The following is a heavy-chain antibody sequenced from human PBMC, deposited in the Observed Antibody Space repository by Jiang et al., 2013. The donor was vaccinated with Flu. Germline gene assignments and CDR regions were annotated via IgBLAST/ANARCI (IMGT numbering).Heavy chain of an antibody. CDR1: GFTFSHAW. D-gene: IGHD2-8*01. V-gene: IGHV3-15*01. CDR3: STRFIGYCTNGVCYRGGG. CDR2: XKSKTDDGTT. J-gene: IGHJ4*02. Sequence: QLVESGGGLVKPGGSLRLSCAASGFTFSHAWMNWVRQAPGKGLEWVGHXKSKTDDGTTDYAAPVKGRFTISRDDSKNTLYLQMNSLRTEDTAVYYCSTRFIGYCTNGVCYRGGGWGQGTLVTVSS.